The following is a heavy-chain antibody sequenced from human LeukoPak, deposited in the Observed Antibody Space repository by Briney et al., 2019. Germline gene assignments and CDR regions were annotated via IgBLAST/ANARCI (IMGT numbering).Heavy chain of an antibody. V-gene: IGHV4-4*09. Sequence: SETVSLTCTVSVGSISGYYWSWIRQPPGKGLEWIGYIYSSGSTTYNPSLKSRVTISVDTSKNQFSLKLSSVTAADTAVYYCARRPDLDVWGKGTTVTVSS. J-gene: IGHJ6*04. CDR1: VGSISGYY. CDR3: ARRPDLDV. CDR2: IYSSGST.